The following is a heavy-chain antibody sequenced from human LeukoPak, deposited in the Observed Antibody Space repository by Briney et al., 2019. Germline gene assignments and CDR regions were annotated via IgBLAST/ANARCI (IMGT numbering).Heavy chain of an antibody. CDR3: ARDHSVLEWLATDY. Sequence: GGSLRLSCAASGFTFSSYEMNWVRQAPGKGLEWVSSISNSSSYIYYADSVKGRFTISRDNAKNSLYLQMNSLRAEDTAVYYCARDHSVLEWLATDYWGQGTLVTVSS. CDR2: ISNSSSYI. V-gene: IGHV3-21*01. D-gene: IGHD3-3*01. J-gene: IGHJ4*02. CDR1: GFTFSSYE.